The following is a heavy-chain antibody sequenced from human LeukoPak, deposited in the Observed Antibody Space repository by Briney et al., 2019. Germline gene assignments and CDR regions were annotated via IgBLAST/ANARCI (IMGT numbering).Heavy chain of an antibody. CDR3: AKDGSGREYYYYYMDV. D-gene: IGHD3-10*01. J-gene: IGHJ6*03. CDR2: IRYDGSNK. V-gene: IGHV3-30*02. Sequence: GGSLRLSCAASGFTFSSYGMHWVRQAPGKGLEWVAFIRYDGSNKYYADSVKGRFTISRDNSKNTLYLQMNSLRAEDTAVYYCAKDGSGREYYYYYMDVWSKGTTVTISS. CDR1: GFTFSSYG.